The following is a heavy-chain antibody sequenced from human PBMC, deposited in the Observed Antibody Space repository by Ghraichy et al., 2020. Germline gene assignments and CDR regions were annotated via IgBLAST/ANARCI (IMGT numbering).Heavy chain of an antibody. J-gene: IGHJ4*02. Sequence: SETLSLTCTVSGGSISSGGYYWSWIRQHPGKGLEWIGYIYYSGSTYYNPSLKSRVTISVDTSKNQFSLKLSSVTAADTAVYYCAREPHYDFWSGRLGGFDYWGQGTLVTVSS. CDR1: GGSISSGGYY. D-gene: IGHD3-3*01. V-gene: IGHV4-31*03. CDR3: AREPHYDFWSGRLGGFDY. CDR2: IYYSGST.